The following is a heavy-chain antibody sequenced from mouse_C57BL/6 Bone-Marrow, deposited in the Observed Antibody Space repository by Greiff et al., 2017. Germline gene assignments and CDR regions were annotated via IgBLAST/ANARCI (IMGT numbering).Heavy chain of an antibody. V-gene: IGHV1-69*01. D-gene: IGHD2-3*01. J-gene: IGHJ1*03. CDR1: GYTFTSYW. CDR2: IDPSDSYT. CDR3: SRPIYDGYQLYFDV. Sequence: VQLQQPGAELVMPGASVKLSCKASGYTFTSYWMHWVKQRPGQGLEWIGEIDPSDSYTIYNQKFKGKSTLTVDKSSSTAYMQLSSLTSEDSAVYYCSRPIYDGYQLYFDVWGTGTTVTVSA.